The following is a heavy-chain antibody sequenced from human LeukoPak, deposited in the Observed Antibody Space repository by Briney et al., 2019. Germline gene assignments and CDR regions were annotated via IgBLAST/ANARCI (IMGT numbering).Heavy chain of an antibody. CDR1: GGSITSYY. Sequence: SETLSLTCTVSGGSITSYYWNWIRQPAEKGLECIGRISSRGRANYNPSLQSRVTMSVDTSKNQFYLKLSAVTAADTAVYYCARDLGSAYGVPRWFDPWGQGTLVTVFS. CDR3: ARDLGSAYGVPRWFDP. J-gene: IGHJ5*01. CDR2: ISSRGRA. V-gene: IGHV4-4*07. D-gene: IGHD4-17*01.